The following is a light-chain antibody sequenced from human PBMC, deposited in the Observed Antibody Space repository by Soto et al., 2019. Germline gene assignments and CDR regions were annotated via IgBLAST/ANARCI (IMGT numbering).Light chain of an antibody. CDR2: GAS. J-gene: IGKJ1*01. V-gene: IGKV3-20*01. CDR3: QQFWT. CDR1: QSVSSSY. Sequence: EIVLTQSPGTLSLSPGEGATLSCRASQSVSSSYLAWYQQKPGQAPRLLIYGASSRATGIPDRFSGSGSGTDFTLTISRLEPEDFAVYYCQQFWTFGQGTKV.